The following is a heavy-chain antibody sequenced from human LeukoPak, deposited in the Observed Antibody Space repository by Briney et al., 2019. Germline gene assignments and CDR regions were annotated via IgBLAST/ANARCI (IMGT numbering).Heavy chain of an antibody. Sequence: GGSLRLSCAASRFTFSTYAMTWVRQAPGKGLEWVSLISRGGDVTYYADSAKGRFTISRDSSKNSLYLQMHSLRAEDTAVYYCAARPGEVAVPYDYWGQGTLVTVSS. D-gene: IGHD2-15*01. V-gene: IGHV3-23*01. CDR2: ISRGGDVT. J-gene: IGHJ4*02. CDR1: RFTFSTYA. CDR3: AARPGEVAVPYDY.